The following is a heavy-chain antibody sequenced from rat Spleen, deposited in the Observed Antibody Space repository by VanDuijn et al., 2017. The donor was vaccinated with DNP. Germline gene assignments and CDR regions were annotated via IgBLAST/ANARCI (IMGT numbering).Heavy chain of an antibody. CDR3: AREDFGVTFAY. Sequence: EVQLVETGGGLVQPGRSLKLSCVASGFTFSSYWMYWIRQAPGKGLEWIASINTDGGRTYYLDSVKGRFTFSRDNAENTVYLQMNSLRSADTATYYCAREDFGVTFAYWGQGTLVTVSS. D-gene: IGHD4-3*01. V-gene: IGHV5-58*01. J-gene: IGHJ3*01. CDR1: GFTFSSYW. CDR2: INTDGGRT.